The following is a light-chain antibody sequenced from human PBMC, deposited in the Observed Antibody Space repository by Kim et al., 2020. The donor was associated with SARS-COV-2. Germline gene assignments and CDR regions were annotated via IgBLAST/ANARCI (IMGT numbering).Light chain of an antibody. Sequence: QSALTQSASVSGSPGQSITISCTGTSSDVGGYNYVSWYQQHPGKAPKLILYDVTERPSGISIRFSGSKSGNTASLTIAGLQAEDEADYYCSSFRTSRTLVVFGGGTKLTVL. CDR2: DVT. CDR1: SSDVGGYNY. J-gene: IGLJ3*02. V-gene: IGLV2-14*03. CDR3: SSFRTSRTLVV.